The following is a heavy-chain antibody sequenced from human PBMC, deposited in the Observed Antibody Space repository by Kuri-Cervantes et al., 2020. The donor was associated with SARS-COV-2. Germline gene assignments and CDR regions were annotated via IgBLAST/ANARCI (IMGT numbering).Heavy chain of an antibody. J-gene: IGHJ4*02. CDR3: ARAFCSSTSCYYFDY. V-gene: IGHV1-2*02. CDR2: IDPNSGGT. CDR1: GYTFTGYY. Sequence: GGSLRLSCKASGYTFTGYYMHWVRQAPGQGLEWMGWIDPNSGGTNYAQKFQGRVTMTTDTSTSTAYMELRSLRSDDTAVYYCARAFCSSTSCYYFDYWGQGTLVTVSS. D-gene: IGHD2-2*01.